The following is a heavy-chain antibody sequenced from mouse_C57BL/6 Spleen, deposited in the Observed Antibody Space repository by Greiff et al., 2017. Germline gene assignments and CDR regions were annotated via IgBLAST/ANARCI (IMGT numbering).Heavy chain of an antibody. CDR1: GYTFTSYW. CDR2: IYPGSGST. J-gene: IGHJ4*01. V-gene: IGHV1-55*01. Sequence: QVQLQQPGAELVKPGASVKMSCKASGYTFTSYWITWVKQRPGQGLEWIGDIYPGSGSTNYNEKFKSKATLTVDTSSSTAYMQLSSLTSEDSAVYYGARVGLYDGYPYAMDYWGQGTSVTVSA. D-gene: IGHD2-3*01. CDR3: ARVGLYDGYPYAMDY.